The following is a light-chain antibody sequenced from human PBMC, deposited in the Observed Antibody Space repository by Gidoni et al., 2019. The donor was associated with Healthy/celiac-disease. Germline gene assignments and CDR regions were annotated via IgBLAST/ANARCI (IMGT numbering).Light chain of an antibody. Sequence: EIVLTQSPGTLSLSPGDSATLSCRASQSVSSSYLAWYQQKPGQAPRLPIYGASSRATGIPDRFSGSGSGTDFTLTISRLEPEDFAVYYCQQYGSSPRTFGQGTKVEIK. CDR1: QSVSSSY. V-gene: IGKV3-20*01. CDR3: QQYGSSPRT. J-gene: IGKJ1*01. CDR2: GAS.